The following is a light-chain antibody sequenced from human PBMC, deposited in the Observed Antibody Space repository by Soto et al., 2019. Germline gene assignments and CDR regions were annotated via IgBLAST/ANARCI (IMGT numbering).Light chain of an antibody. CDR2: DAY. Sequence: VMTQSPATLSVSPGEGATLSCRASQSFRGLLAWYQRKPGQAPRLLIYDAYNRATGIPPRFSGSGSGTDFTLTISSLEPEDSAVYYCQQRHMWPITFGQGTRLEI. CDR1: QSFRGL. V-gene: IGKV3-11*01. CDR3: QQRHMWPIT. J-gene: IGKJ5*01.